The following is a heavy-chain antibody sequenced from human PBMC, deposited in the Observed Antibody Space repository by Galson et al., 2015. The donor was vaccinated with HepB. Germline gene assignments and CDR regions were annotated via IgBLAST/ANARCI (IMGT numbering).Heavy chain of an antibody. CDR1: GFTFSSYS. D-gene: IGHD3-10*01. CDR2: ISSSSSYI. J-gene: IGHJ4*02. Sequence: SLRLSCAASGFTFSSYSMNWVRQAPGKGLEWVSSISSSSSYIYYADSVKGRFTISRDNAKNSLYLQMNSLRAEDTAVYYCASNYYGSGSPYYFDYWGQGTLVTVSS. V-gene: IGHV3-21*01. CDR3: ASNYYGSGSPYYFDY.